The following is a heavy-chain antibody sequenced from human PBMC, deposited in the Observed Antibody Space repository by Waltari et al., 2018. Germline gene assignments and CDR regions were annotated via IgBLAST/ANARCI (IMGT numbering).Heavy chain of an antibody. CDR1: GDSVSSGPYF. Sequence: QLQLQESGPRLVKPAETLSLTCTVSGDSVSSGPYFWAWIRQPPGKGLEWLGSMFYSETTYHNSSLKSRVTISVDTAKNQVSMQLKTVTAADTAVYFCARDRSGTINSFDPWGRGTLVTVSS. CDR3: ARDRSGTINSFDP. D-gene: IGHD1-26*01. CDR2: MFYSETT. J-gene: IGHJ5*02. V-gene: IGHV4-39*07.